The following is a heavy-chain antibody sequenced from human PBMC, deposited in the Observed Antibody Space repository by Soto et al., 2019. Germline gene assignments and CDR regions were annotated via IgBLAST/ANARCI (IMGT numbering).Heavy chain of an antibody. CDR3: ATLSYGQLRYFDN. CDR1: KFTFGDYW. D-gene: IGHD3-16*02. CDR2: IKQDGSDK. J-gene: IGHJ4*02. Sequence: GGSLRLSCAVPKFTFGDYWMSWVRQAPGKGLEWISNIKQDGSDKNYAYSVKGRFTISRDNADNSMYLQMNSLRAEDTAVYYCATLSYGQLRYFDNWGQGTLVTVSS. V-gene: IGHV3-7*01.